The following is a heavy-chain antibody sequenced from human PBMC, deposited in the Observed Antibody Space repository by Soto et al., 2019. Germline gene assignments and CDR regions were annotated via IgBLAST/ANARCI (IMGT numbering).Heavy chain of an antibody. J-gene: IGHJ6*03. D-gene: IGHD3-3*01. V-gene: IGHV4-31*03. CDR1: GGSISSGGYY. Sequence: PSETLSLTCTVSGGSISSGGYYWSWIRQHPGKGLEWIGYIYYSGSTYYNPSLKSRVTISVVTSKNQFSLKLSSVTAPDTAVYYCASTETSDFRSGYGYYYYSMEVWGKGNTVTVSS. CDR3: ASTETSDFRSGYGYYYYSMEV. CDR2: IYYSGST.